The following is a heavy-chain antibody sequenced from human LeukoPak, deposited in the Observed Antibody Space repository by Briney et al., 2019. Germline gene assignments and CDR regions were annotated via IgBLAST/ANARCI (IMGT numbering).Heavy chain of an antibody. CDR3: ARDIPDGFDYGAWWNAFDI. CDR2: ISYDARRK. CDR1: GFTFSRHA. Sequence: GGSLRLSCAASGFTFSRHAMHWVRQAPGKGLEWVAVISYDARRKFYVDSVKGRFTISRDNSKNMLYVQMNSLRAEDTAVYYCARDIPDGFDYGAWWNAFDIWGQGTVVTVS. J-gene: IGHJ3*02. D-gene: IGHD4/OR15-4a*01. V-gene: IGHV3-30*04.